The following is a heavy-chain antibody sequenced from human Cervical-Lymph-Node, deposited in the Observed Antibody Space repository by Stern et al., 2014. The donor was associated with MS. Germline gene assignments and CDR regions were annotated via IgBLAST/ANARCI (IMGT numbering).Heavy chain of an antibody. CDR3: ANAAALSCRSPSCYKAFEY. V-gene: IGHV3-30*18. Sequence: VQLVESGGGVVQPGGSLRLSCVASGFTFTTSGMNWVRQAPGKVRDWGAVLSYAGSNQYYGDSVKGRFTISRDNSKNTVYLQMNSLRPEDTAVYYCANAAALSCRSPSCYKAFEYWGQGILVTVSS. J-gene: IGHJ4*02. D-gene: IGHD2-2*02. CDR1: GFTFTTSG. CDR2: LSYAGSNQ.